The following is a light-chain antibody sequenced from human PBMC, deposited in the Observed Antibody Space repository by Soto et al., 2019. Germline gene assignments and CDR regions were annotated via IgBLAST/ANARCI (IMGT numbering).Light chain of an antibody. J-gene: IGKJ3*01. CDR1: QSVIGSY. CDR3: HQYGSSPFT. V-gene: IGKV3-20*01. Sequence: EIVLTQSPGTLSLSPGERATLSYRASQSVIGSYLAWYQQKPGQAPRLLIFHASTRATGIPDRFSGSGSGTDFTLTVSRLAPEDSAVYYCHQYGSSPFTFGPGTKVDIK. CDR2: HAS.